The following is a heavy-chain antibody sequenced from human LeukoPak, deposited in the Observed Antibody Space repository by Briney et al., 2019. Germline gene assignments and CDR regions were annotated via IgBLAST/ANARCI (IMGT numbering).Heavy chain of an antibody. Sequence: GGSLRLSCAASGFIFSSYQMNWLRQAPGKGLEWVTYISGSGKTVYYADSVKGRFTISRDNAKNSLYLQMNSLRAEDTTVYYCARGNYGDYARSSFDYWGQGTLVTVSS. CDR2: ISGSGKTV. D-gene: IGHD4-17*01. CDR3: ARGNYGDYARSSFDY. CDR1: GFIFSSYQ. V-gene: IGHV3-48*03. J-gene: IGHJ4*02.